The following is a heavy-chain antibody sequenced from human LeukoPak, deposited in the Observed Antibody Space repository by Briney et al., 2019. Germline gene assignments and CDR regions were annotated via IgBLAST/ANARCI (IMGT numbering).Heavy chain of an antibody. J-gene: IGHJ4*02. CDR2: IYYSGST. CDR1: GYSINSGYH. CDR3: ARVSSSWPYTLDY. V-gene: IGHV4-61*01. Sequence: SETLSLTCTVSGYSINSGYHWGWIRQPPGKGLEWIGYIYYSGSTNYNPSLKSRVTISVDTSKNQFSLKLSSVTAADTAVYYCARVSSSWPYTLDYWGQGTLVTVSS. D-gene: IGHD6-13*01.